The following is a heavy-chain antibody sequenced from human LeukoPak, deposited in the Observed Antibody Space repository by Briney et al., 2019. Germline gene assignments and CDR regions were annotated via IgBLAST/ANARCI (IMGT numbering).Heavy chain of an antibody. J-gene: IGHJ4*02. CDR2: ISAYNVNT. D-gene: IGHD4-11*01. V-gene: IGHV1-18*01. CDR3: ARVPVSGAGVRFDY. Sequence: ASVKVSCKASGYTFTSYGISCGRQAPGQGLEWMGWISAYNVNTNDAQKLQGRVTMTTDTSTTTAYMELRSLRSDDTAVYYCARVPVSGAGVRFDYWGEGTLVTVSS. CDR1: GYTFTSYG.